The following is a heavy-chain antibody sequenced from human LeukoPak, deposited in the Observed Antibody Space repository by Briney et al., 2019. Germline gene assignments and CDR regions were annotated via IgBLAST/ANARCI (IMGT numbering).Heavy chain of an antibody. CDR3: ARDRVPRPEGYYYGMDV. CDR1: GFTFSSYS. J-gene: IGHJ6*02. Sequence: GGSLRLSCAASGFTFSSYSMNWVRQAPGKGLEWVSYISSSSSTIYYADSVKGRFTISRDNAKNSLYLQMNSLRAEDTAVYYCARDRVPRPEGYYYGMDVWGQGTTVTVSS. CDR2: ISSSSSTI. V-gene: IGHV3-48*04.